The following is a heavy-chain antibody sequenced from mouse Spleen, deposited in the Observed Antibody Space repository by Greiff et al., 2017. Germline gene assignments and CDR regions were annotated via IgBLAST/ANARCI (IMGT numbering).Heavy chain of an antibody. J-gene: IGHJ1*01. CDR3: VRWLLRGAGWYFDV. CDR2: IWTGGGT. CDR1: GFSLTSYD. D-gene: IGHD2-3*01. V-gene: IGHV2-9-2*01. Sequence: VKLVESGPGLVAPSQSLSITCTVSGFSLTSYDISWIRQPPGKGLEWLGVIWTGGGTNYNSAFMSRLSISKDNSKSQVFLKMNSLQTDDTAIYYCVRWLLRGAGWYFDVWGAGTTVTVSS.